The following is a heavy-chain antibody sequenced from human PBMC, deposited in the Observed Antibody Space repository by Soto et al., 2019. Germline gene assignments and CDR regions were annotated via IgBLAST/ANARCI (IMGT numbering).Heavy chain of an antibody. Sequence: SETLSLTCTVSGDSISSSGYFWAWIRQPPEKWLEWIGIMFDSGSTYYNPSLKSRVTISVDTSKNQFSLKLSSVTAADTAVYYCAKSGEWLQSTFDFWGQGTLVTVSS. V-gene: IGHV4-39*01. D-gene: IGHD5-12*01. J-gene: IGHJ4*02. CDR2: MFDSGST. CDR1: GDSISSSGYF. CDR3: AKSGEWLQSTFDF.